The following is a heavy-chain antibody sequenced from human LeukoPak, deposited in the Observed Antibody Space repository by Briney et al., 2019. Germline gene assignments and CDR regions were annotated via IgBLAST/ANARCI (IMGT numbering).Heavy chain of an antibody. J-gene: IGHJ4*02. CDR1: GGSISSCY. CDR2: IYTSGST. CDR3: ARASDDFWSGYYLDTAPVFDY. V-gene: IGHV4-4*07. Sequence: SETLSLTCTVSGGSISSCYWSWIRQPAGKGLEWIGRIYTSGSTNYNPSLKSRVTMSVDTSKNQFSLKLSSVTAADTAVYYCARASDDFWSGYYLDTAPVFDYWGQGTLVTVSS. D-gene: IGHD3-3*01.